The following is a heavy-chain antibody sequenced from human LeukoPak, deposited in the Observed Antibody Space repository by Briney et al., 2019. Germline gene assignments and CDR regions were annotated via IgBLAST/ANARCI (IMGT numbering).Heavy chain of an antibody. D-gene: IGHD6-13*01. V-gene: IGHV4-59*12. CDR2: IYYSGST. CDR3: ARGVRAAGTEADY. J-gene: IGHJ4*02. Sequence: SETLSLTCTVSGGSISSYYWSWIRQPPGKGLEWIGYIYYSGSTNYNPSLKSRVTISVDTSKNQFSLKLSSVTAADTAVYYCARGVRAAGTEADYWGQGTLVTVSS. CDR1: GGSISSYY.